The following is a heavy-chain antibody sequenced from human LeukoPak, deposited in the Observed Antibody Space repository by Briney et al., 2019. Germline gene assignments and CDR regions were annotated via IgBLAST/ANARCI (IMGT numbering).Heavy chain of an antibody. Sequence: GGSLRLSCEVSGFPVRSRYMTWVRQAPGKGMECVSVIYSGGSTYYIDSVRGRFTISRDISNSTMYHEMNDLRVEDRDMDDCGSLDGGPTDGRWGKGALVTFSS. CDR2: IYSGGST. V-gene: IGHV3-53*01. J-gene: IGHJ4*02. CDR3: GSLDGGPTDGR. CDR1: GFPVRSRY. D-gene: IGHD3/OR15-3a*01.